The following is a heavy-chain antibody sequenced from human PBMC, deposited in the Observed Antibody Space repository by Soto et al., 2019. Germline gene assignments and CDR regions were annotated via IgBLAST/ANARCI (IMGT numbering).Heavy chain of an antibody. CDR1: GGSISSSSYY. D-gene: IGHD4-17*01. CDR3: ARVGDDYGDYADY. Sequence: QLQLQESGPGLVKPSETLSLTCTVSGGSISSSSYYWGWIRQPPGKGLEWIGSIYYSGSTYYNPSLKSRVTISVDTSKNQFSLKLSSVTAADTAVYYCARVGDDYGDYADYWGQGTLVTVSS. CDR2: IYYSGST. V-gene: IGHV4-39*01. J-gene: IGHJ4*02.